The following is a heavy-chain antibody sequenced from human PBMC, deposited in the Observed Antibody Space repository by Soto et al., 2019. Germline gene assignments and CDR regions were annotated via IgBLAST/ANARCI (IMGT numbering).Heavy chain of an antibody. Sequence: SETLSLTCAVSGGSISGTNWWSWVRQPPGKGLEWIGEIHHSGTTNYNLSLKSRVTISVDESRNQFSLKLTSVTAADTAVYYCARFMYYYESTAYYNWFDPWGQGTLVTVSS. D-gene: IGHD3-22*01. CDR1: GGSISGTNW. CDR2: IHHSGTT. CDR3: ARFMYYYESTAYYNWFDP. J-gene: IGHJ5*02. V-gene: IGHV4-4*02.